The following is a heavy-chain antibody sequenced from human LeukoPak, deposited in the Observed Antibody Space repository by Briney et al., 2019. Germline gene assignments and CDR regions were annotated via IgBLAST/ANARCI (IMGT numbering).Heavy chain of an antibody. CDR2: ISAYNGNT. D-gene: IGHD3-3*01. J-gene: IGHJ4*02. Sequence: ASVKVSCKASGYTFTSYGISWVRQAPGQGLEWMGWISAYNGNTNYAQKLQGRVTMTTDTSTSTAYMELRSLRPDDTAVYYCARDSPPYDFWSGYYIRSFDYWGQGTLVTVSS. CDR3: ARDSPPYDFWSGYYIRSFDY. V-gene: IGHV1-18*01. CDR1: GYTFTSYG.